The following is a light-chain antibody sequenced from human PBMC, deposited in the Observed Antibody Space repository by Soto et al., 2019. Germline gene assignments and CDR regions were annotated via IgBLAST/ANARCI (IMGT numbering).Light chain of an antibody. CDR3: QQYDSLPLS. CDR1: QDISNF. J-gene: IGKJ3*01. V-gene: IGKV1-33*01. CDR2: DAS. Sequence: DIQMTQSPSSLSASVGDRVTITCQASQDISNFLNWYQHKSGKSPKLLINDASNLETGVPSRFSGSGSSTYFTLTINSLQPEDVATYYCQQYDSLPLSFGPGTKVELK.